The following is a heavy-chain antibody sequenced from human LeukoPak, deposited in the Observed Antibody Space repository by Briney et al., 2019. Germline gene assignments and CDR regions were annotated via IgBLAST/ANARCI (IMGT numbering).Heavy chain of an antibody. CDR2: IRGKSAGGTA. CDR1: GFTFSSYE. CDR3: TGPPD. J-gene: IGHJ4*02. V-gene: IGHV3-15*01. Sequence: PGGSLRLSCEASGFTFSSYEMNWVRQAPGKGLEWVGRIRGKSAGGTADYVAAVKGRFTISRDNLKNTVFLQMNSLKSEDTAVYYCTGPPDWGQGTLVTVSS.